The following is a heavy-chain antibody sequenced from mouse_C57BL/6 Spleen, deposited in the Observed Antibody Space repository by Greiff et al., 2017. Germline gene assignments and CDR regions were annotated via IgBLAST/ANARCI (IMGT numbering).Heavy chain of an antibody. CDR2: IYPGDGDT. D-gene: IGHD2-5*01. J-gene: IGHJ2*01. CDR1: GYAFSSSW. V-gene: IGHV1-82*01. Sequence: VQLQQSGPELVKPGASVKISCKASGYAFSSSWMNWVKQRPGKGLEWIGRIYPGDGDTNYNGKFKGKATLTADKSSSTAYMQLSSLTSEDSAVYFCAREDYSNYVLFDYWGQGTTLTVSS. CDR3: AREDYSNYVLFDY.